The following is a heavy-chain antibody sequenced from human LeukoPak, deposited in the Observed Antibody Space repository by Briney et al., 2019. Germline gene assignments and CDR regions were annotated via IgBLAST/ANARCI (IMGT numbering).Heavy chain of an antibody. Sequence: GGSLRLSCAASGFTFSSYAMSWVRQAPGKGLEWVSAISGSGGSTYYADSVKGRFTISRDNSKNTLYLQMNSLRAEDTAVYYCAKGSRVLWFGELLRREGLYYFDYWGQGTLVTVSS. CDR3: AKGSRVLWFGELLRREGLYYFDY. V-gene: IGHV3-23*01. D-gene: IGHD3-10*01. CDR2: ISGSGGST. CDR1: GFTFSSYA. J-gene: IGHJ4*02.